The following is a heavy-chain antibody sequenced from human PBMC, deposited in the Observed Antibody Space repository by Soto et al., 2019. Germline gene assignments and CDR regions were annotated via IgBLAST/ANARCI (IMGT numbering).Heavy chain of an antibody. CDR3: AKYCGYGDHGDWFDP. CDR2: ISYHGINK. D-gene: IGHD5-12*01. V-gene: IGHV3-30*18. CDR1: GFSFSSYG. Sequence: QVQLVESGGGVVYPGRSLRLSCTASGFSFSSYGMHWVRQAPGKGLEWVAVISYHGINKYYADSVNGRFNISRDNSKNTLFLQMDSLRAEDTAVSHCAKYCGYGDHGDWFDPWGQGTLVTVSS. J-gene: IGHJ5*02.